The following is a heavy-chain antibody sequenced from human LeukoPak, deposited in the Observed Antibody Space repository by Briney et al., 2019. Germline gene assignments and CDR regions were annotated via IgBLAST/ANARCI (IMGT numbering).Heavy chain of an antibody. CDR1: GFTFSSYA. J-gene: IGHJ4*02. CDR3: ASRHTAADY. CDR2: ISWNSGSI. Sequence: PGGSLRLSCAASGFTFSSYAMSWVRQAPGKGLEWVSGISWNSGSIGCADSVKGRSIISRDNAKNSLYLQMNSLRVEDTALYYCASRHTAADYWGQGTLVTVSS. V-gene: IGHV3-9*01. D-gene: IGHD5-18*01.